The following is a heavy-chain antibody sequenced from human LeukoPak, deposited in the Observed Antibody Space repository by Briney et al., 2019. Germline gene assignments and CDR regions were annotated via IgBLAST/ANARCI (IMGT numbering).Heavy chain of an antibody. CDR3: ARGKTYYYDSSGYYYDY. Sequence: ASVKVSCKASGYTFTDYYIHWVRQAPGQGLEWMGWINANSGGTNYAQKFQGRVTVTRDTSISTAYMKLTSLRSDDTAVYYCARGKTYYYDSSGYYYDYWGQGTLVTASS. J-gene: IGHJ4*02. CDR1: GYTFTDYY. V-gene: IGHV1-2*02. CDR2: INANSGGT. D-gene: IGHD3-22*01.